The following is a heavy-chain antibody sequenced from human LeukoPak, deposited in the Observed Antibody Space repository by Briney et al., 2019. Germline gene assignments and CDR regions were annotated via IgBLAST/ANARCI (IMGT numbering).Heavy chain of an antibody. Sequence: ASVKVSCKASGYTFTSYGISWVRQAPGQGLEWMGWISAYSGNTNYAQKLQGRVTMSTDTSTSTAYMDLRSLRSDDTAVYYCARDRGDNGSGSYLSYWGQGTLVTVSA. CDR3: ARDRGDNGSGSYLSY. CDR1: GYTFTSYG. J-gene: IGHJ4*02. D-gene: IGHD3-10*01. V-gene: IGHV1-18*01. CDR2: ISAYSGNT.